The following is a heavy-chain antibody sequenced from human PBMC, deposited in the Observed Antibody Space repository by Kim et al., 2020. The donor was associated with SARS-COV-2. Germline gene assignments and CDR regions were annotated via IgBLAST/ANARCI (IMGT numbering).Heavy chain of an antibody. Sequence: SVKVSCKASGGTFSSYAISWVRQAPGQGLEWMGGIIPIFGTANYAQKFQGRVTITADESTSTAYMELSSLRSEDTAVYYCARMGLYYGSGSQKSDYWGQGTLVTVSS. D-gene: IGHD3-10*01. CDR1: GGTFSSYA. CDR2: IIPIFGTA. CDR3: ARMGLYYGSGSQKSDY. V-gene: IGHV1-69*13. J-gene: IGHJ4*02.